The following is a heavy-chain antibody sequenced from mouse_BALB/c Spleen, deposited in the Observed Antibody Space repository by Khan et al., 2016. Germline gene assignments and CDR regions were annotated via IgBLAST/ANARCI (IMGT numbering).Heavy chain of an antibody. D-gene: IGHD2-4*01. CDR3: VRAITWYFDV. CDR1: GFTFNTNA. Sequence: EVQLVESGGGLVLPKGSLKLSCAASGFTFNTNAMNWVRQAPAKGLEWVARIRSKRNYFATYYADSVKDRFTISRDDSHSMLYLQMSDLQTEYTVMYYCVRAITWYFDVWGGGTTLTVSS. J-gene: IGHJ1*01. V-gene: IGHV10S3*01. CDR2: IRSKRNYFAT.